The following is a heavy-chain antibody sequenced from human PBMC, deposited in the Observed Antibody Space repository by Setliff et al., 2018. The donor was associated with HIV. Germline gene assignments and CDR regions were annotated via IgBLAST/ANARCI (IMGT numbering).Heavy chain of an antibody. V-gene: IGHV4-39*01. CDR3: ARPRYTYGTPPAFDI. D-gene: IGHD5-18*01. J-gene: IGHJ3*02. Sequence: SETLSLTCTVSGGSISSSSHYWGWIRQPPGKGLEWIGSIYFSGSTYYNPSLKNRVTISVDTSKNQFSLKLSSVTAADTAVYYCARPRYTYGTPPAFDIWGRGTVVTVSS. CDR1: GGSISSSSHY. CDR2: IYFSGST.